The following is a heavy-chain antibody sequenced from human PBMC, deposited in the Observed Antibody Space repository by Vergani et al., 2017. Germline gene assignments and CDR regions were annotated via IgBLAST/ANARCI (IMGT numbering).Heavy chain of an antibody. Sequence: EVQLLESGGGLVQPGGSLRLSCAASGLTFSRYAMSWVRQAPGKGLEWVSAVSGSGGSTYYADSVKGRFTISRDNSKNTLYLQMNSLRAEDTAVYYCAXDRRSGGDYDFFDYWGQGILVTVSS. D-gene: IGHD5-12*01. V-gene: IGHV3-23*01. J-gene: IGHJ4*02. CDR2: VSGSGGST. CDR3: AXDRRSGGDYDFFDY. CDR1: GLTFSRYA.